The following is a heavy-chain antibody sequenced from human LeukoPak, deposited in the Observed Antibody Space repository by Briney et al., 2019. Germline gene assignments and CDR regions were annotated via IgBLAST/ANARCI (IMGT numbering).Heavy chain of an antibody. CDR1: GYXISSSNC. V-gene: IGHV4-28*01. CDR3: ARTAEDSGTYFDY. Sequence: SETLSLTCAVSGYXISSSNCWGWIRQPPGKGLERIGYIYYSGSTYYNPSIKSRVTMSVDTSKNQFSLKLRSVTAVDTAVYYCARTAEDSGTYFDYWGQGTLVTVSS. D-gene: IGHD1-1*01. CDR2: IYYSGST. J-gene: IGHJ4*02.